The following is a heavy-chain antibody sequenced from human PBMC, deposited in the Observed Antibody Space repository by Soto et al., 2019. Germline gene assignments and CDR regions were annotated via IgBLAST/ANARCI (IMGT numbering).Heavy chain of an antibody. D-gene: IGHD3-9*01. CDR1: GYTFTSYG. V-gene: IGHV1-18*04. Sequence: ASVKVSCKASGYTFTSYGISWVRQAPGQGLEWMGWISAYNGNTNYAQKLQGRVTMTTDTSTSTAYTELRSLRSDDTAVYYCARDHRVADILIHPRPFDYWGQGTLVTVS. CDR3: ARDHRVADILIHPRPFDY. J-gene: IGHJ4*02. CDR2: ISAYNGNT.